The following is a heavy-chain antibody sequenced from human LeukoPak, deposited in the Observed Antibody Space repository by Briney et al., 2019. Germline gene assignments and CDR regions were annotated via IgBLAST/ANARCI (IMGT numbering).Heavy chain of an antibody. V-gene: IGHV3-9*01. CDR2: ISETGGTI. J-gene: IGHJ4*02. D-gene: IGHD6-19*01. CDR3: AKRPRSGWYFDY. CDR1: GFTLDDYT. Sequence: GGSLRLSCAASGFTLDDYTMHWVRQAPGKGLEWVSGISETGGTIVYADSVKGRFTISRDNAKNSLYLQMNSLRAEDTALYYCAKRPRSGWYFDYWGQGTLVTVPS.